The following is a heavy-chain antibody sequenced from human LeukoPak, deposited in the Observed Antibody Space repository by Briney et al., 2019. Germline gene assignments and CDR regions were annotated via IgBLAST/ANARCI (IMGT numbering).Heavy chain of an antibody. V-gene: IGHV1-69*04. CDR1: GGTFSSYA. J-gene: IGHJ4*02. D-gene: IGHD5-24*01. Sequence: GASVKVSCKASGGTFSSYAISWVRQAPGQGLEWMGRTIPIFGIANYAQKFQGRVTITADKSTSTAYMELSSLRSEDTAVYYCARSEMATIHQVDYWGQGTLVTVSS. CDR2: TIPIFGIA. CDR3: ARSEMATIHQVDY.